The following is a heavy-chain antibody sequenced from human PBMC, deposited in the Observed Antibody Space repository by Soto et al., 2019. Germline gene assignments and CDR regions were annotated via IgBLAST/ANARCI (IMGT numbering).Heavy chain of an antibody. J-gene: IGHJ5*01. V-gene: IGHV3-23*01. CDR3: AKYLSRELDS. CDR2: ISAGGGST. CDR1: GFTFNNNA. Sequence: GGSLRLSCEASGFTFNNNAMTWVRQAPGKGLEWVSTISAGGGSTYYTDSVKGRFTISRDNSKNTLYLQMNSLRAEDTAVYYCAKYLSRELDSWRQGTLVTVSS.